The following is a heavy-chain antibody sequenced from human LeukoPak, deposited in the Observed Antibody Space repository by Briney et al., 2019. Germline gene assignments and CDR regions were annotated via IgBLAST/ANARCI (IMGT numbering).Heavy chain of an antibody. V-gene: IGHV3-33*06. CDR2: IWNDGNKK. CDR1: GFTFSWNG. CDR3: AHDFWSGYYGY. Sequence: GRSLRLSCAASGFTFSWNGMHWVRQAPGKGLEWVAVIWNDGNKKDYADSVKGRFTISRDNSKNTLYLQMNSLRAEDTAVYYCAHDFWSGYYGYWGQGTLVTVSS. J-gene: IGHJ4*02. D-gene: IGHD3-3*01.